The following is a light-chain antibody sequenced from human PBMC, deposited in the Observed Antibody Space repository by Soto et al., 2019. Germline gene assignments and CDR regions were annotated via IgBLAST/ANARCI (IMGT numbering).Light chain of an antibody. CDR1: QSVASNY. Sequence: EIVLTQSPGTLSLSPGERATLSCRASQSVASNYLGWYQQKPGQAPRVLIFAASIRATGIPDRFSASGSGSDFTLTSSRLEPDDFAVYYCHQYDSVPLTFGGGTKVEI. V-gene: IGKV3-20*01. CDR3: HQYDSVPLT. J-gene: IGKJ4*01. CDR2: AAS.